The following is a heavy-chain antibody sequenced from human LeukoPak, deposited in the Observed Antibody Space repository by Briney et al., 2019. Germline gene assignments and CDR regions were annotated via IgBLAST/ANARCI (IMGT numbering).Heavy chain of an antibody. CDR2: ISSSSSYI. Sequence: PGGSLRLSCAASGFTFTSHAMNWVRQAPGKGPEWVSSISSSSSYIYNAESVQGRFTISRDNAKNSLYLQMSSLRAEDTAVYYCARASLYSSGWYNYWGQGTLVTVSS. D-gene: IGHD6-19*01. CDR1: GFTFTSHA. CDR3: ARASLYSSGWYNY. J-gene: IGHJ4*02. V-gene: IGHV3-21*01.